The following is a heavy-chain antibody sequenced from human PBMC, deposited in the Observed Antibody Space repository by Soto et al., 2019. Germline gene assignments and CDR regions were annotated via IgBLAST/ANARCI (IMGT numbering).Heavy chain of an antibody. CDR3: ARDRGDDYYRRYFDS. CDR1: GFTFSTYA. Sequence: QAQLVESGGGVVQPGRSLRLSCAASGFTFSTYAMHWVRQAPGKGLVWVAVILYDGSRTYYADSVKGRFTISRDNSKNTLYLEMNSLRDEDTAVYFCARDRGDDYYRRYFDSWGQGTLVTVSS. V-gene: IGHV3-30-3*01. J-gene: IGHJ4*02. D-gene: IGHD1-26*01. CDR2: ILYDGSRT.